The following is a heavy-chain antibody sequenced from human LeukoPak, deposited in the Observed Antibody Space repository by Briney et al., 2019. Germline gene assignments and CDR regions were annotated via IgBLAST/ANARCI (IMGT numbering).Heavy chain of an antibody. CDR2: ISGSGGST. D-gene: IGHD6-13*01. CDR3: ARVAAGYCFDY. V-gene: IGHV3-23*01. Sequence: SGGSLRLSCAASGFTFSSYAMSWVRQAPGKGLEWVSAISGSGGSTYYADSVKGRFTISRDNAKNSLYLQMNSLRAEDTAVYYCARVAAGYCFDYWGQGTLVTVSS. J-gene: IGHJ4*02. CDR1: GFTFSSYA.